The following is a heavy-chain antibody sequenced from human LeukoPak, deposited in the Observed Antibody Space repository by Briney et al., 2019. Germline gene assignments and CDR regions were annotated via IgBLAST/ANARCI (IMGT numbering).Heavy chain of an antibody. V-gene: IGHV5-51*01. Sequence: GESLKISCKGSGYSFTSYWIGWVRQMPGKGLEWMGIIYPGDSDTRYSPPFQGQVTISADKSISTAYLQWSSLKASDTAMYYCARQGGYCSSTSCYAGINLDWFDPWGQGTLVTVSS. CDR2: IYPGDSDT. J-gene: IGHJ5*02. D-gene: IGHD2-2*01. CDR1: GYSFTSYW. CDR3: ARQGGYCSSTSCYAGINLDWFDP.